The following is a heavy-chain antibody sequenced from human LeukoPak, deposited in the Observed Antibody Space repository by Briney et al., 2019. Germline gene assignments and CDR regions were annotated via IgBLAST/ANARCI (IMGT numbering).Heavy chain of an antibody. CDR3: AKDHGSIVVVVAAGYFDY. Sequence: TGGSLRLSCAASGLTFSSYGMHWVRQAPGKGLEWVAVISYDGSNKYYADSVKGRFTISRDNSKNTLYLQMNSLRAEDTAVYYCAKDHGSIVVVVAAGYFDYWGQGTLVTVSS. D-gene: IGHD2-15*01. CDR1: GLTFSSYG. V-gene: IGHV3-30*18. CDR2: ISYDGSNK. J-gene: IGHJ4*02.